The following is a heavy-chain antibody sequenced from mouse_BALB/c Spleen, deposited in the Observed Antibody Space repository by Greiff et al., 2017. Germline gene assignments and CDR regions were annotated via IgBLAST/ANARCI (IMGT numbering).Heavy chain of an antibody. CDR2: IWAGGST. J-gene: IGHJ3*01. V-gene: IGHV2-9*02. Sequence: VQLVESGPGLVAPSQSLSITCTVSGFSLTSYGVHWVRQPPGKGLERLGVIWAGGSTNYNSALMSRLSISKENSKSQVFLKMNSLQTDDTAMYYCARGNSITTATGFAYWGQGTLVTVSA. CDR3: ARGNSITTATGFAY. D-gene: IGHD1-2*01. CDR1: GFSLTSYG.